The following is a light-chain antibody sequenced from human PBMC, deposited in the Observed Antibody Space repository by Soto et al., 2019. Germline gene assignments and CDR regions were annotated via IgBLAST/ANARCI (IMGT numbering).Light chain of an antibody. Sequence: IVLTQSPGTLSLSPGESATLSCRASQSVSNTHLAWYQQRPGQAPRLLIYDASNRATGIPARFSGSGSGTDFTLTISSLEPEDFAVYYCQQRSNRPPYTFGQGSKVDIK. CDR2: DAS. CDR3: QQRSNRPPYT. CDR1: QSVSNTH. J-gene: IGKJ2*01. V-gene: IGKV3-11*01.